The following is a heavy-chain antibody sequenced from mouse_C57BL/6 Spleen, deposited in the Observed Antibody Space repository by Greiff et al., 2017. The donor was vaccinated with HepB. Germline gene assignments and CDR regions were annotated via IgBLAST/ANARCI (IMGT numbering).Heavy chain of an antibody. CDR2: IWSGGST. V-gene: IGHV2-2*01. CDR1: GFSLTSYG. J-gene: IGHJ4*01. CDR3: ARKLEGVGSYYAMDY. Sequence: VQLVESGPGLVQPSQSLSITCTVSGFSLTSYGVHWVRQSPGKGLEWLGVIWSGGSTDYNAAFISRLSISKDNSKSQVFFKMNSLQADDTAIYYCARKLEGVGSYYAMDYWGQGTSVTVSS. D-gene: IGHD1-3*01.